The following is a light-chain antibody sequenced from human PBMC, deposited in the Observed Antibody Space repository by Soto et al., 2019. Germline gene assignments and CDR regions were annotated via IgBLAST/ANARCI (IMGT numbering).Light chain of an antibody. Sequence: EIVMTQSPATLSMSPGERATLSCRASQSVSINLAWYQQKPGQAPRLLIYGASTRATGIPARFGGGGSGTEFTLTISSLQSEDFAVYYCQQYNDWPPRWTFGQGTKVEIK. J-gene: IGKJ1*01. V-gene: IGKV3-15*01. CDR2: GAS. CDR3: QQYNDWPPRWT. CDR1: QSVSIN.